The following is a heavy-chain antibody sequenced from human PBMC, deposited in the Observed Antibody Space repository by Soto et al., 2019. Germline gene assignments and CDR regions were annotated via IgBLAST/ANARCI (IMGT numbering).Heavy chain of an antibody. J-gene: IGHJ4*02. V-gene: IGHV3-7*03. CDR2: IKEDGAEK. CDR3: VRDLDGYFDY. CDR1: GFPFGSYW. Sequence: GGSPRLSCEVSGFPFGSYWMSWVRQAPGKGLEWVANIKEDGAEKNYVDSVRGRFTISRDNAKRSQYLQMNNLRADDTAVYYCVRDLDGYFDYWGQGIVVTVSS. D-gene: IGHD1-1*01.